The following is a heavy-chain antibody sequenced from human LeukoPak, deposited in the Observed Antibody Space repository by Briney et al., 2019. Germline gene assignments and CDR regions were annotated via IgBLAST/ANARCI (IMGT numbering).Heavy chain of an antibody. Sequence: SWIRQHPGKGLEWVGRIKSKSDGGTTDYAAPVKGRFTISRDDSKNTMYLQMNSLKTEDTAVYYCTPGVQSWLNYWGQGTLVTVSS. CDR2: IKSKSDGGTT. V-gene: IGHV3-15*05. J-gene: IGHJ4*02. CDR3: TPGVQSWLNY. D-gene: IGHD3-22*01.